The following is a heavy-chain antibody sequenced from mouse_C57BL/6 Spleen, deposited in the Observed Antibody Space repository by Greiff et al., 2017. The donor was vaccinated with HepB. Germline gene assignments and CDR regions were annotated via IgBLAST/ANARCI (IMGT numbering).Heavy chain of an antibody. J-gene: IGHJ4*01. CDR3: TRPPYFYAMDY. D-gene: IGHD2-10*01. CDR1: GYTFTDYE. CDR2: IDPETGGT. Sequence: VKLQQSGAELVRPGASVTLSCKASGYTFTDYEMHWVKQTPVHGLEWIGAIDPETGGTAYNQKFKGKAILTADKSSSTAYMELRSLTSEDSAVYYCTRPPYFYAMDYWGQGTSVTVSS. V-gene: IGHV1-15*01.